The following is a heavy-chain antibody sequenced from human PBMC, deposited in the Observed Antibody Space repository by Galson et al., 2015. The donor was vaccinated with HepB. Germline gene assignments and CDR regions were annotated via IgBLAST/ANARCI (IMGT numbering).Heavy chain of an antibody. Sequence: SLRLSCAASGFTFSHYWMHWVRQVPGKGLAWVSLISNDGTITNYADSVKGRFTISRDNARSTVYLQMDSLRAEDTAVYYCARVYSGWYWFDSWGQGTLVTVSS. V-gene: IGHV3-74*01. CDR3: ARVYSGWYWFDS. D-gene: IGHD6-19*01. CDR2: ISNDGTIT. J-gene: IGHJ5*01. CDR1: GFTFSHYW.